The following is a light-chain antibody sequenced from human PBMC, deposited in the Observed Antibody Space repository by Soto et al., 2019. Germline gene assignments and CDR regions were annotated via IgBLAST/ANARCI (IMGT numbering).Light chain of an antibody. J-gene: IGKJ2*01. CDR2: GAS. V-gene: IGKV3-15*01. CDR3: QQYHNWPMYT. Sequence: EIVMTQSQATLSVSPGERATLSCRASQSISSNLAWYQQKPGQAPRLLIYGASTRATDIPPRFSGSGSGTEFTLTISSLQSEDFALYYCQQYHNWPMYTFGQGTKLEIK. CDR1: QSISSN.